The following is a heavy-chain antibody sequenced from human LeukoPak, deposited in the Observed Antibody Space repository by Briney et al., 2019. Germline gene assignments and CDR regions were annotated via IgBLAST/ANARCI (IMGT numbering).Heavy chain of an antibody. CDR2: IYYSGST. CDR3: AVRGGDDSSGYYYY. J-gene: IGHJ4*02. CDR1: GGSISSYY. D-gene: IGHD3-22*01. V-gene: IGHV4-59*12. Sequence: SETLSLTCTVSGGSISSYYWSWIRQPPGKGLEWIGYIYYSGSTNYNPSLKSRVTISVDKSKNQFSLKLSSVTAADTAVYYCAVRGGDDSSGYYYYWGQGTLVTVSS.